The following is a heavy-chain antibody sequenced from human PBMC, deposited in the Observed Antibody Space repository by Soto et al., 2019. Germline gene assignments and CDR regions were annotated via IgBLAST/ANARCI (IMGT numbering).Heavy chain of an antibody. J-gene: IGHJ5*02. CDR3: ARGIVVVPAAMPADP. D-gene: IGHD2-2*01. CDR1: GGSISSGDYY. CDR2: IYYSGST. Sequence: SETLSLTCTVSGGSISSGDYYWSWIRQPPGKGLEWIGYIYYSGSTYYNPSLKSRVTISVDTSKNQFSLKLSSVTAADTAVYYCARGIVVVPAAMPADPWGQGTLVTSPQ. V-gene: IGHV4-30-4*01.